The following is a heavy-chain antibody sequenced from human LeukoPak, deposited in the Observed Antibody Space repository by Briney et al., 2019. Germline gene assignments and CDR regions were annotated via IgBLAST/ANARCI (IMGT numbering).Heavy chain of an antibody. CDR1: GFTFSTYS. Sequence: GGSLRLSCAASGFTFSTYSMNWVRQAPGKGLEWVSYISGTSSLIYYADSVKGRFTISRDNAKNSLYLQMNSLRDEDTAVYYCARDYRYYDSSGYYSFDYWGQGTLVTVFS. CDR3: ARDYRYYDSSGYYSFDY. J-gene: IGHJ4*02. D-gene: IGHD3-22*01. CDR2: ISGTSSLI. V-gene: IGHV3-48*02.